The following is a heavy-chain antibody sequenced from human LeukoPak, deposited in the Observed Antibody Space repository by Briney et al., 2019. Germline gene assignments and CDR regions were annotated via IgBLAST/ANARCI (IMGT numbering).Heavy chain of an antibody. CDR1: GFTFSSYA. D-gene: IGHD3-22*01. CDR3: ASIVTYDSSGYYYYDAFDI. V-gene: IGHV3-30-3*01. CDR2: ISYDGSNK. Sequence: GGSLRLSCAASGFTFSSYAMHWVRQAPGKGLEWVAVISYDGSNKYYADSVKGRFTISRDNSKNTLYLQMNSLRAEDTAVYYCASIVTYDSSGYYYYDAFDIWGQGTMVTVSS. J-gene: IGHJ3*02.